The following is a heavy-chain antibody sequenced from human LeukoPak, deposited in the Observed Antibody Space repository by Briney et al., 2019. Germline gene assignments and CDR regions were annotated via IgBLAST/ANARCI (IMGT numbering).Heavy chain of an antibody. CDR3: ARDQGSGKLDY. Sequence: GGSLRLSCAASGFTFSSYEMNWVRQAPGKGLEWVSYISSSGSTIYYADSVKGRFTISRDNAKNSLYLQMNSLRAEDTAVYYCARDQGSGKLDYWGQGTLVTVSS. D-gene: IGHD1-26*01. CDR1: GFTFSSYE. CDR2: ISSSGSTI. J-gene: IGHJ4*02. V-gene: IGHV3-48*03.